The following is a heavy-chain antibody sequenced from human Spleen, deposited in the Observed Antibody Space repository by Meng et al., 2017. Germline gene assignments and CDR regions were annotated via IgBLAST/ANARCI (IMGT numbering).Heavy chain of an antibody. CDR3: ARGTSSGWSEYFDY. CDR2: ISYDGSNK. Sequence: GGSLRLSCAASGFAFSSYTIHWVRQAPGKGLEWVAVISYDGSNKYYADSVKGRFTISRDNSKNTLYLQMNSLRAEDTAVYYCARGTSSGWSEYFDYWGQGTLVTVSS. V-gene: IGHV3-30*01. CDR1: GFAFSSYT. D-gene: IGHD6-19*01. J-gene: IGHJ4*02.